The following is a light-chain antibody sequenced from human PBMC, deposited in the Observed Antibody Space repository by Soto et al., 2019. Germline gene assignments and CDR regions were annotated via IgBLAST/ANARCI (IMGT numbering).Light chain of an antibody. CDR1: QSVSSSY. CDR3: QQYGSSLPLT. Sequence: EIVLTQSPGTLSLSPGERATLSCRASQSVSSSYLAWYQQKPGQAPRLLIYGASSRATGIPDRFSGSGSGTDFTRTISRLQPEDVAVCYCQQYGSSLPLTFGGGTKVEIK. V-gene: IGKV3-20*01. J-gene: IGKJ4*01. CDR2: GAS.